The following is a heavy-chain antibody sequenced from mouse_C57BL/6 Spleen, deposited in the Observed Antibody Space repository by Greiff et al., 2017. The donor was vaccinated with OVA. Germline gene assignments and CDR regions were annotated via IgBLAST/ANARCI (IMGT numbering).Heavy chain of an antibody. J-gene: IGHJ4*01. CDR3: ARDGYYNYAKDY. Sequence: EVMLVESGGGLVKPGGSLKLSCAASGFTFSSYAMSWVRQTPEKRLEWVATISDGGSYTYYPDNVKGRFTISRDNAKNNLYLQMSHLKSEDTAMYYCARDGYYNYAKDYWGQGTSVTVSS. V-gene: IGHV5-4*01. CDR2: ISDGGSYT. CDR1: GFTFSSYA. D-gene: IGHD2-3*01.